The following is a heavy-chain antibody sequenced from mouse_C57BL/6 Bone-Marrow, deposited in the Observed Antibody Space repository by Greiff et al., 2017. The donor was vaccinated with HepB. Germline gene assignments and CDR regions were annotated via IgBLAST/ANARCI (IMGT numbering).Heavy chain of an antibody. Sequence: VQLQQPGAELVKPGASVKLSCKASGYTFTSYWMQWVKQRPGQGLEWIGEIDPSDSYTNYNQKFKGKATLTVDTSSSTAYMQLSSLTSADSAVYYCAREGLLRWYFDVWGTGTTVTVSS. J-gene: IGHJ1*03. CDR3: AREGLLRWYFDV. V-gene: IGHV1-50*01. D-gene: IGHD1-1*01. CDR2: IDPSDSYT. CDR1: GYTFTSYW.